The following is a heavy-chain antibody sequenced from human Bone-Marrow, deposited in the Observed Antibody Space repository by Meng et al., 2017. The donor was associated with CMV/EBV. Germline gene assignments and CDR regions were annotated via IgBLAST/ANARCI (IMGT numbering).Heavy chain of an antibody. D-gene: IGHD1-7*01. Sequence: SVKVSCKASVGTFSSYTISWVRQAPGQGLEWMGRIIPILGIANYAQKFQGRVTITADKSTSTAYMELSSLRSEDTAVYYCASPRYKTGTTSDYYYGMDFWGQGTTVTVSS. J-gene: IGHJ6*02. CDR3: ASPRYKTGTTSDYYYGMDF. V-gene: IGHV1-69*02. CDR2: IIPILGIA. CDR1: VGTFSSYT.